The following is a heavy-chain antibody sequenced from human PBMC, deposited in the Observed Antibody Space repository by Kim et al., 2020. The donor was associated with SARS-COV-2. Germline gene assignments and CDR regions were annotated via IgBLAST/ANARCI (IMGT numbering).Heavy chain of an antibody. CDR1: GFTFSSYS. D-gene: IGHD5-18*01. J-gene: IGHJ5*02. V-gene: IGHV3-21*01. CDR2: ISSSSSYI. Sequence: GGSLRLSCAASGFTFSSYSMNWVRQAPGKGLEWVSSISSSSSYIYYADSVKGRFTISRDNAKNSLYLQMNSLRAEDTAVYYCARDLDTAMVTWFDPWGQGTLVTVSS. CDR3: ARDLDTAMVTWFDP.